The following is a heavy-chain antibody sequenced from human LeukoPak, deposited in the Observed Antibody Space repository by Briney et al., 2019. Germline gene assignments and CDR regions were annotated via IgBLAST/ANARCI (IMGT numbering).Heavy chain of an antibody. Sequence: ASVKVSCKVSGYTLTTLSMNWVRQAPGKGLEWMGGFDPEDGETIYTQKFQGRVTMTEDTSTDTAYMELSSLRSEDTAVYYCDIDVLGVARYYYDSSGYNGLQWGQGTLVTVSS. V-gene: IGHV1-24*01. CDR1: GYTLTTLS. CDR3: DIDVLGVARYYYDSSGYNGLQ. CDR2: FDPEDGET. J-gene: IGHJ4*02. D-gene: IGHD3-22*01.